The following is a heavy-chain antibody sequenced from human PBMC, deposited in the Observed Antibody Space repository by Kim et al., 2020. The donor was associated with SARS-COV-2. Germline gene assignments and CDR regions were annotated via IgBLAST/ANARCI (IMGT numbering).Heavy chain of an antibody. CDR2: IYSGGTT. CDR1: GFTVSSNY. V-gene: IGHV3-53*05. CDR3: ARGGTLAYDFDY. D-gene: IGHD3-16*01. J-gene: IGHJ4*02. Sequence: GGSLRLSCAASGFTVSSNYMNWVRQAPGKGLEWVSVIYSGGTTYYADSVKGRFTISRDNSKNTLYLQMNSLRGEDTAVYYCARGGTLAYDFDYWGQGTLVTVSS.